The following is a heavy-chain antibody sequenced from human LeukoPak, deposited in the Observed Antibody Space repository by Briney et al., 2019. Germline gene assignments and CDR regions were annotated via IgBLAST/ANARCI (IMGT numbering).Heavy chain of an antibody. J-gene: IGHJ4*02. D-gene: IGHD3-10*01. V-gene: IGHV1-69*05. CDR3: ARERELLWFGELNDY. CDR1: GGTFSSYA. CDR2: IIPIFGTA. Sequence: SVKVSCKASGGTFSSYAISWVRQAPGQGLEWMGGIIPIFGTANYAQKLQGRVTMTTDTSTSTAYMELRSLRSDDTAVYYCARERELLWFGELNDYWGQGTLVTVSS.